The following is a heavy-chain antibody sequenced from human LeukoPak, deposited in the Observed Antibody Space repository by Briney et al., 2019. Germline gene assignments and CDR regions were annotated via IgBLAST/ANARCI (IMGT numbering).Heavy chain of an antibody. CDR3: ARDRYSSSAGSYYLDY. CDR1: GYTFTTYG. Sequence: ASVKVSCKASGYTFTTYGISWVRQAPGQGLEWMGWINTNTGNPTYAQGFTGRFVFSLDTSVSTAYLQLTSLEAEDTAVYYCARDRYSSSAGSYYLDYWGQGTLATVSS. D-gene: IGHD6-6*01. J-gene: IGHJ4*02. V-gene: IGHV7-4-1*02. CDR2: INTNTGNP.